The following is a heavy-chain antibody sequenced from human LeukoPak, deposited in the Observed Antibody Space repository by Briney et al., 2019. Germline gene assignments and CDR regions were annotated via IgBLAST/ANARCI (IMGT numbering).Heavy chain of an antibody. D-gene: IGHD4-17*01. CDR2: INGSGGST. Sequence: GVSLRLSCSASLFTFSSYPMRWVPQAPGKGLEWVSAINGSGGSTYYADSGRGRITISTDNTKNTLYLKMKSLSAADKAVYYCAKDRDYGDYVDYFDYWGPGTLVTAS. V-gene: IGHV3-23*01. CDR1: LFTFSSYP. J-gene: IGHJ4*02. CDR3: AKDRDYGDYVDYFDY.